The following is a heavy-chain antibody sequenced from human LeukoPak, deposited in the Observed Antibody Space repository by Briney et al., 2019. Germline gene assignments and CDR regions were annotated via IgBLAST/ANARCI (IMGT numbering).Heavy chain of an antibody. D-gene: IGHD4-17*01. V-gene: IGHV1-2*02. CDR1: GYTFTGYY. Sequence: ASLNVSCTVSGYTFTGYYIHWVPHAPGQGLGCVGWINTNSGATNYAQKFKVRGTITRDTSSSTSYMERGMRRSDDTAGYYCARDLRSTVTFSYWGRGPLVTVSS. J-gene: IGHJ4*02. CDR2: INTNSGAT. CDR3: ARDLRSTVTFSY.